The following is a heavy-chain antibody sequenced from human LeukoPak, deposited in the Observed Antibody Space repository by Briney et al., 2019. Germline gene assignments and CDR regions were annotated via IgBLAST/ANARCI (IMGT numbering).Heavy chain of an antibody. CDR1: GFTFSNYD. CDR2: IKQDGSEK. Sequence: GGSLRLSCAASGFTFSNYDMSWVRQAPGKGLEWVANIKQDGSEKYYVDSVKGRFTISRDNAKNSLYLQMNSLRAEDTAVYYCARRRGSYSDDYWGQGTLVTVSS. CDR3: ARRRGSYSDDY. J-gene: IGHJ4*02. V-gene: IGHV3-7*01. D-gene: IGHD1-26*01.